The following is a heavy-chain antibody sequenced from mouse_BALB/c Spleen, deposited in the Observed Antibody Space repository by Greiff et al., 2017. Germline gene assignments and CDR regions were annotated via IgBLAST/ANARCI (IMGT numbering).Heavy chain of an antibody. D-gene: IGHD2-1*01. CDR3: ARPDGNPAWFAY. CDR2: ISNGGGST. Sequence: EVMLVESGGGLVQPGGSLKLSYAASGFTFSSYTMSWVRQTPEKRLEWVAYISNGGGSTYYPDTVKGRFTISRDNAKNTLYLQMSSLKSEDTAMYYCARPDGNPAWFAYWGQGTLVTVSA. CDR1: GFTFSSYT. V-gene: IGHV5-12-2*01. J-gene: IGHJ3*01.